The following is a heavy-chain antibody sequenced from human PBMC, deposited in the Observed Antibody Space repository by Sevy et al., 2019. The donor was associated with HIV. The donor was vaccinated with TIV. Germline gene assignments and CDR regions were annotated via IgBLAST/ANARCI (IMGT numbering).Heavy chain of an antibody. CDR1: GYTFTSYD. CDR2: MNPNSGNT. D-gene: IGHD3-10*01. J-gene: IGHJ4*02. Sequence: ASVKVSCKASGYTFTSYDINWVRQATGQGLEWMGWMNPNSGNTGYAQKFQGRVTMTRNTSISTAYMELSSLRSADTAVYYCARASHRLNYYGSGSYVLDYWGQGTLVTVSS. CDR3: ARASHRLNYYGSGSYVLDY. V-gene: IGHV1-8*01.